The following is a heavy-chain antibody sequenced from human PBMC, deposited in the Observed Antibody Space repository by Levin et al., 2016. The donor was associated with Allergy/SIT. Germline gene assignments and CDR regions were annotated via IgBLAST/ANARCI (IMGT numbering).Heavy chain of an antibody. J-gene: IGHJ4*02. CDR2: IIPIFGTA. CDR3: AYYDSSGYYHPPAFDY. CDR1: GGTFSSYA. Sequence: SVKVSCKASGGTFSSYAISWVRQAPGQGLEWMGGIIPIFGTANYAQKFQGRVTINADESTSTAYMELSSLRSEDTAVYYCAYYDSSGYYHPPAFDYWGQGTLVTVSS. V-gene: IGHV1-69*13. D-gene: IGHD3-22*01.